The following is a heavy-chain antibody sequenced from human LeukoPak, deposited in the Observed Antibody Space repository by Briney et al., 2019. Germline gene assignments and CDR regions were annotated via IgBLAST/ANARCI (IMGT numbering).Heavy chain of an antibody. CDR1: GFKLDTYP. CDR3: AKGKINHDGAFDI. J-gene: IGHJ3*02. V-gene: IGHV3-23*01. Sequence: GGSLRLSCAASGFKLDTYPMSWDRQAPGKGMGWVSSISDSGGSTHYAESVRGRFSLSRDNFEKTLYLQMNRLRAEDTAVYYCAKGKINHDGAFDIWGQGTRVIVAS. CDR2: ISDSGGST. D-gene: IGHD1-14*01.